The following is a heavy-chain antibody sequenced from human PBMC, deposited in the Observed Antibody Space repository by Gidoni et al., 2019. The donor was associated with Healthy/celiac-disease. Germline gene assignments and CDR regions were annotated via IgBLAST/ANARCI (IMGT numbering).Heavy chain of an antibody. J-gene: IGHJ4*02. Sequence: EVQLVESGGGLVKPGGSLRLSCAASGFTFSSYSMNWVRQAPGKGLEWVSSISSSSSYIYYADSVKGRFTISRDNAKNSLYLQMNSLRAEDTAVYYCARGGTVTTFFSTTIDYWGQGTLVTVSS. V-gene: IGHV3-21*01. D-gene: IGHD4-17*01. CDR3: ARGGTVTTFFSTTIDY. CDR2: ISSSSSYI. CDR1: GFTFSSYS.